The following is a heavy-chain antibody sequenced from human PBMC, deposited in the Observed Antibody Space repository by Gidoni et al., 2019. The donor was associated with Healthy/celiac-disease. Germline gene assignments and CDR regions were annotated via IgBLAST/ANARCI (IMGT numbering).Heavy chain of an antibody. CDR1: GYTFLSYG. D-gene: IGHD6-13*01. CDR2: ISAYNGNT. J-gene: IGHJ4*02. CDR3: ARDQGSSWSNHPLPFDY. Sequence: QFQLVQSGAEVKKAGASVKVPCKGSGYTFLSYGISWVRQAPGQGLEWRGWISAYNGNTNYAQKLQGRVTMTTDTSTSTAYMELRSLRSDDTAVYYCARDQGSSWSNHPLPFDYWGQGTLVTVSS. V-gene: IGHV1-18*01.